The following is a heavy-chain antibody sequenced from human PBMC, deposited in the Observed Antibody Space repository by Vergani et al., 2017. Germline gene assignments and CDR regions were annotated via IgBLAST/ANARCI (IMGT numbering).Heavy chain of an antibody. J-gene: IGHJ5*02. CDR1: GGSFSGYY. V-gene: IGHV4-34*01. CDR2: IYYSGST. Sequence: QVQLQQWGAGLLKPSETLSLTCAVYGGSFSGYYWGLIRQPPGKGLEWIASIYYSGSTYYNPSLKSRVTISVDTSKNQFSLKLSSVTAADTAVYFCARHSTVEWLVKLGWIDPWGQGILVTVSS. CDR3: ARHSTVEWLVKLGWIDP. D-gene: IGHD6-19*01.